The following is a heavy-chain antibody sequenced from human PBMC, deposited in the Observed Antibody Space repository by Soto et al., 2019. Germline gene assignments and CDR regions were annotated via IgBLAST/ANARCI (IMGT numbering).Heavy chain of an antibody. Sequence: QVQLVESGGGVVQPGRTLRLSCAASGFTFSSYGMHWVRQAPGKGLEWVAVISYDGSNKYYADSVKGRFTISRDNSKNTLYLQMNSLRAEDTAVYYCVCSPRGDGYHEGLDYWGQGTLVTVSS. D-gene: IGHD5-12*01. V-gene: IGHV3-30*03. CDR3: VCSPRGDGYHEGLDY. CDR1: GFTFSSYG. J-gene: IGHJ4*02. CDR2: ISYDGSNK.